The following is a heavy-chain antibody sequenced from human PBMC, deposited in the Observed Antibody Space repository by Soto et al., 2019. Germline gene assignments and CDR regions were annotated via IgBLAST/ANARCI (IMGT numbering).Heavy chain of an antibody. CDR1: GFTFISYS. D-gene: IGHD3-3*01. CDR3: VRDFGWYFRSADMEL. CDR2: INADSSYI. Sequence: EVQLVESGGGLVKPGGSLRLSCAASGFTFISYSINWVRQAPGKGLEWVSSINADSSYIYYAHSLRARFTISRDNAKDSLYLQMNSLRAEDTAVYYCVRDFGWYFRSADMELGGNGTAVTV. J-gene: IGHJ6*03. V-gene: IGHV3-21*02.